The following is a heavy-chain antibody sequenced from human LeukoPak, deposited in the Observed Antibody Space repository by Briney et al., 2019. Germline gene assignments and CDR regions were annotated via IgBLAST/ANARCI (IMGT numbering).Heavy chain of an antibody. CDR1: GFTFSDYY. D-gene: IGHD4/OR15-4a*01. CDR3: AGFYYSAFFDY. Sequence: GGSLRLSCAASGFTFSDYYMSWIRRAPGKGLEWVSYISSSGSYTNYADSVKGRFTISRENAKKSLFLQMNSLRADDTAVYYCAGFYYSAFFDYWGQGTLVTVSS. J-gene: IGHJ4*02. CDR2: ISSSGSYT. V-gene: IGHV3-11*03.